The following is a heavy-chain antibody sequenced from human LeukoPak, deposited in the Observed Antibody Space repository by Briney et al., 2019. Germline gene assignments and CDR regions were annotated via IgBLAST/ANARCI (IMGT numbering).Heavy chain of an antibody. J-gene: IGHJ4*02. D-gene: IGHD3-10*01. CDR2: IYYSGST. CDR3: ARVLSPPMVRGMGVFDY. CDR1: GGSISSYY. Sequence: PSETLSLTCTVSGGSISSYYWRWVRQPPGKGLEGGGYIYYSGSTNNNPSLKRRVTVSLDTSKKQFSLQLSSVTAADTAVYYCARVLSPPMVRGMGVFDYWGQGTLVTVSS. V-gene: IGHV4-59*01.